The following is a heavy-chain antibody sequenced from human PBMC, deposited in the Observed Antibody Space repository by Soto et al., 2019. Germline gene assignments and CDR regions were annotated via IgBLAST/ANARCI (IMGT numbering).Heavy chain of an antibody. V-gene: IGHV4-39*01. CDR3: ASGVGQQDY. CDR2: IYYSGST. CDR1: GGSISSSSYY. Sequence: XGTLSLTCTVSGGSISSSSYYWGWIRQPPGKGLEWIGSIYYSGSTYYNPSLKSRVTISVDTSKNQFSLKLSSVTAADTAVYYCASGVGQQDYWGQGTLVTVSS. D-gene: IGHD6-13*01. J-gene: IGHJ4*02.